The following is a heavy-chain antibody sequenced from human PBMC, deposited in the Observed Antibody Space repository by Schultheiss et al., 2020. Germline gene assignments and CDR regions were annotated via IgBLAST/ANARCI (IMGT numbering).Heavy chain of an antibody. D-gene: IGHD6-19*01. CDR3: ARESYSSGWSGGMDV. J-gene: IGHJ6*02. V-gene: IGHV4-4*07. CDR1: GGSISGYY. Sequence: SETLSLTCTVPGGSISGYYWSWIRQPPGKGLEWIGRMYTSGTTNYNPSLKSRVTVSVDTSKNQFSLKLISVTAADTAVYYCARESYSSGWSGGMDVWGQGTTVTVSS. CDR2: MYTSGTT.